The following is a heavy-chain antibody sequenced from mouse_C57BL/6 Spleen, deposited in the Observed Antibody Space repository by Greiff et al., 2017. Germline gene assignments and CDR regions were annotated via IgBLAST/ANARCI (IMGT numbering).Heavy chain of an antibody. Sequence: VQLQQSGAELVRPGASVKLSCTASGFNIKDDYMHWVKQRPEQGLEWIGWIDPENGDTEYASKFQGKATITADTSSNTAYLQLSSLTSEDTAVYYCTTGRAFDYWGQGTTLTVSS. CDR1: GFNIKDDY. CDR2: IDPENGDT. V-gene: IGHV14-4*01. J-gene: IGHJ2*01. D-gene: IGHD3-3*01. CDR3: TTGRAFDY.